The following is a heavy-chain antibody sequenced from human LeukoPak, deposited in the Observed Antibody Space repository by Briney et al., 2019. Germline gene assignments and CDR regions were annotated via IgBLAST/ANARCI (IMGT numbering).Heavy chain of an antibody. CDR1: GGSISSYY. D-gene: IGHD2-2*01. CDR3: ARAGIVVPATMGRDYWFDP. CDR2: IYHSGST. V-gene: IGHV4-59*01. Sequence: SETLSLTCTVSGGSISSYYWSWIRQPAGKGLEWIGYIYHSGSTNYNPSLKSRVTISVDTSKNQFSLKLSSVTAADTAVYYCARAGIVVPATMGRDYWFDPWGQGTLVTVSP. J-gene: IGHJ5*02.